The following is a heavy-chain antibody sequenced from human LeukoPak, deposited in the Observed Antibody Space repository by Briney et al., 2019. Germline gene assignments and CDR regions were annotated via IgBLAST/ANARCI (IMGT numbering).Heavy chain of an antibody. Sequence: GGSLRLSCAASGFTSSTYWMTWVRQAPGKGLEWLANIKQDGSEKYYVDSVKGRFTISRDNAKNSLYLQMNSLRAEDTAKYYCAGGYTGNFKWGQGTLVTVFS. J-gene: IGHJ4*02. CDR1: GFTSSTYW. D-gene: IGHD1-26*01. CDR3: AGGYTGNFK. CDR2: IKQDGSEK. V-gene: IGHV3-7*01.